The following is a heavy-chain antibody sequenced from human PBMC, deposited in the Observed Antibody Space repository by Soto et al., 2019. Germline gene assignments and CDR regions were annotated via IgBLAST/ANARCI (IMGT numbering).Heavy chain of an antibody. CDR2: IYPGDSET. CDR3: VRLYNCDY. D-gene: IGHD1-20*01. CDR1: GDNFISQW. J-gene: IGHJ4*02. V-gene: IGHV5-51*01. Sequence: GESLKISCKGSGDNFISQWIGWVRQLPGKGLERMGIIYPGDSETRYSPSFQGQVTISADKSISTAYLQWNSLKASDTAIYYCVRLYNCDYWGQGTPVTVSS.